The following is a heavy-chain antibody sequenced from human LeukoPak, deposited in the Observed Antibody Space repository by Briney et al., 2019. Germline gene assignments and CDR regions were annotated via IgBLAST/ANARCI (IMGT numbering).Heavy chain of an antibody. Sequence: GGSLRLSCAASGFTFSSYEMNWVRQAPGKGLEWVSFISISGSTIYYADSVKGRFTISRDNSKNTLYLQMNRLRAEDTAVYYCAKEVSWRVAGTMGLDYWGQGTLVTVSS. D-gene: IGHD6-19*01. CDR1: GFTFSSYE. V-gene: IGHV3-48*03. J-gene: IGHJ4*02. CDR2: ISISGSTI. CDR3: AKEVSWRVAGTMGLDY.